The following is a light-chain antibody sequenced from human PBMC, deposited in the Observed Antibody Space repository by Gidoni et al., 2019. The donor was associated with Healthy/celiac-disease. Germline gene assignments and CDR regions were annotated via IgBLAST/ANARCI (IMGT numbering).Light chain of an antibody. J-gene: IGKJ4*01. CDR1: QSVSSY. CDR3: QQRSNWPRLT. Sequence: EIVLTQSPATLSLSPGERATLSCRASQSVSSYLAWYQQKPRQAPRLLIYDASNRATGIPARFSGSGSGTDFTLTISSLEPEDFAVYYCQQRSNWPRLTFGGXTKVEIK. CDR2: DAS. V-gene: IGKV3-11*01.